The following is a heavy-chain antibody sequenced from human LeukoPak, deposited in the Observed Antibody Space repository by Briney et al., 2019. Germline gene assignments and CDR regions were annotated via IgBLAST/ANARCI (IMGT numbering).Heavy chain of an antibody. Sequence: SETLSLTCTVSGGSISSSSYYWGWIRQPPGKGLEWIGSIYYSGSTYYNPSLKSRVTISVDTSKNQFSLKLSSVTAADTVVYYCAREGSGITIFGVVISRNWFDPWGQGTLVTVSS. J-gene: IGHJ5*02. CDR3: AREGSGITIFGVVISRNWFDP. D-gene: IGHD3-3*01. CDR1: GGSISSSSYY. V-gene: IGHV4-39*07. CDR2: IYYSGST.